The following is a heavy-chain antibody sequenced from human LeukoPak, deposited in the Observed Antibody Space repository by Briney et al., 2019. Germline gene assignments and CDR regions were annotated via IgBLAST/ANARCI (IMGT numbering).Heavy chain of an antibody. V-gene: IGHV4-39*07. CDR2: IYYSGST. D-gene: IGHD5-12*01. J-gene: IGHJ5*02. CDR1: GGSISSSSYY. Sequence: PSETLSLTCTVSGGSISSSSYYWGWIRQPPGKGLEWIGSIYYSGSTYYNPSLKSRVTISVDASKNQFSLKLSSVTAADTAVYYCARYSGYDLVVDPWGQGTLVTVSS. CDR3: ARYSGYDLVVDP.